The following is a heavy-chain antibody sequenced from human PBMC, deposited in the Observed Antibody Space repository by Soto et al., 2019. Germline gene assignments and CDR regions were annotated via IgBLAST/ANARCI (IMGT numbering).Heavy chain of an antibody. J-gene: IGHJ3*02. CDR1: GFIFSTYG. CDR2: IWYDGSKI. D-gene: IGHD1-20*01. V-gene: IGHV3-33*01. CDR3: ARERYNWNDVAPGAFDI. Sequence: LRLSCAVSGFIFSTYGMHWARQVPGKGLEWVAVIWYDGSKIYYADSVKGRFSISRDNSENTLYLQMNSLRVEDTALYYCARERYNWNDVAPGAFDIWGQGTMVTVSS.